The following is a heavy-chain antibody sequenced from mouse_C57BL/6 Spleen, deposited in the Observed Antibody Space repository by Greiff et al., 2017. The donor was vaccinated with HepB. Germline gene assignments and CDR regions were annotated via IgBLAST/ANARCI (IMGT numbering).Heavy chain of an antibody. CDR2: INYDGSST. V-gene: IGHV5-16*01. Sequence: EVQLQQSEGGLVQPGSSMKLSCTASGFTFSDYYMAWVRQVPEKGLEWVANINYDGSSTYYLDSLKSRFIISRDNAKNILYLQMSSLKSEDTATYYCASFYYGYFDYWGQGTTLTVSS. J-gene: IGHJ2*01. CDR1: GFTFSDYY. D-gene: IGHD2-1*01. CDR3: ASFYYGYFDY.